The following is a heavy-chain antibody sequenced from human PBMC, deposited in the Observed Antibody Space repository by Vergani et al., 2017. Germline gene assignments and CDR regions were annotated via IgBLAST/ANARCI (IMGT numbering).Heavy chain of an antibody. J-gene: IGHJ6*03. CDR1: GYSFTSYW. CDR3: ARGGIAVAGHPAYYMDV. D-gene: IGHD6-19*01. Sequence: EVQLVQSGAEVKKPGESLRISCKGSGYSFTSYWISWVRQMPGKGLEWMGRIDPSDSYTNYSPSFQGHVTISADKSIITAYLQWSSLKASDTAMYYCARGGIAVAGHPAYYMDVWGKGTTVTVSS. V-gene: IGHV5-10-1*03. CDR2: IDPSDSYT.